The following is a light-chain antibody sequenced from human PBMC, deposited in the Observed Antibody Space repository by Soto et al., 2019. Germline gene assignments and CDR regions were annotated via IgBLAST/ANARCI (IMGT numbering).Light chain of an antibody. CDR1: QPVTNY. V-gene: IGKV1-39*01. CDR2: AAS. CDR3: QQSHIAPWT. Sequence: DIQMTQSPSSLSASVGDRVTITCRASQPVTNYLSWYQQKPGKAPTLLIYAASRLQTGVPSRFSAGGSGTEFTLSINSLLPEDFATYYRQQSHIAPWTFGQGTKVDIK. J-gene: IGKJ1*01.